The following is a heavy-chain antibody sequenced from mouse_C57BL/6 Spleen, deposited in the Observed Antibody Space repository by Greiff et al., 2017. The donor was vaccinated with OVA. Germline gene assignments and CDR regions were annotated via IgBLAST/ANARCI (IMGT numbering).Heavy chain of an antibody. CDR3: ARGDYGSSYGWYFDV. V-gene: IGHV5-6*01. CDR2: ISSGGSYT. D-gene: IGHD1-1*01. J-gene: IGHJ1*03. CDR1: GFTFSSYG. Sequence: EVQRVESGGDLVKPGGSLKLSCAASGFTFSSYGMSWVRQTPDKRLEWVATISSGGSYTYYPDSVKGRFTISRDNAKNTLYLQMSSLKSEDTAMYYCARGDYGSSYGWYFDVWGTGTTVTVSS.